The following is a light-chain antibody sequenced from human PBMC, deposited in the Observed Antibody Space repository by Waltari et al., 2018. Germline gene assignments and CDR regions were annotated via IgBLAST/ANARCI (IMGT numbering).Light chain of an antibody. V-gene: IGKV3-20*01. J-gene: IGKJ1*01. Sequence: EIVLTQSPGTLSVSPGEGATLSCRASQSISYNYVAWYQQKFGQAPRLLIHGASRRATGIPDRFSGSGSGTDFTLTISRLEPEDFAVFYCQQYGTSPTFGQGTKVEIK. CDR3: QQYGTSPT. CDR2: GAS. CDR1: QSISYNY.